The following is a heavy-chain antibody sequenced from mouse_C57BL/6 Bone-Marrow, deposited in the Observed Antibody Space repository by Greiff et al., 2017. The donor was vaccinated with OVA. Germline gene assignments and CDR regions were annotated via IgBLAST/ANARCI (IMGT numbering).Heavy chain of an antibody. J-gene: IGHJ4*01. CDR2: INPSTGGT. CDR1: GYSFTGYY. V-gene: IGHV1-42*01. CDR3: AINYYAMDY. Sequence: EVKLLESGPELVKPGASVKISCKASGYSFTGYYMNWVKQSPEKSLEWIGEINPSTGGTTYNQKFKAKATLTVDKSSSTAYMQLKSLTSEDSAVYYCAINYYAMDYWGQGTSVTVSS.